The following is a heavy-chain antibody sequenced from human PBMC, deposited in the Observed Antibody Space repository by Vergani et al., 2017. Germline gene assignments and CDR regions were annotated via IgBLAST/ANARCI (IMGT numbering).Heavy chain of an antibody. CDR2: IYPGDSDT. D-gene: IGHD5-12*01. V-gene: IGHV5-51*03. Sequence: EVMLVQSGAEVKKPGESLKISCKYSESSFISNEIAWVRQLSGKGLEWMGIIYPGDSDTRYSPAFQGQVTISADKSISTAYLQWSSLKASDTAMYYCARRPTGSGYGGGFDYWGQGTLVTVSS. J-gene: IGHJ4*02. CDR3: ARRPTGSGYGGGFDY. CDR1: ESSFISNE.